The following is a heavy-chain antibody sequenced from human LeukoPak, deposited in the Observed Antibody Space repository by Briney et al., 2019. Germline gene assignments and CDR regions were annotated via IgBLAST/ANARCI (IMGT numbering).Heavy chain of an antibody. CDR1: GYTFTSYA. CDR3: ARRIAVAGTEYY. J-gene: IGHJ4*02. Sequence: GASVTVSCKASGYTFTSYAMHWVRQAPGQRLEWMGWINAGNGNTKYSQKFQGRVTITRDTSASTAYMELSSLRSEDTAVYYCARRIAVAGTEYYWGQGTLVTVSS. V-gene: IGHV1-3*01. D-gene: IGHD6-19*01. CDR2: INAGNGNT.